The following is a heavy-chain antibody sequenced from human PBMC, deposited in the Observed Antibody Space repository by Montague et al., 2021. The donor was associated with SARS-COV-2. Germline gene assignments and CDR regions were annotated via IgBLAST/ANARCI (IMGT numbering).Heavy chain of an antibody. CDR2: GYHTGST. CDR3: ARLGSGRSDLAY. Sequence: SETLSLTCAVSGGSISTDNWWSCGRLPPGEGLEWGGEGYHTGSTNYKPSRKSRVSMLVGKSWNQFSLRLTSVTAADTAIYYCARLGSGRSDLAYWGQGTLVTVSS. D-gene: IGHD1-26*01. J-gene: IGHJ4*02. V-gene: IGHV4-4*02. CDR1: GGSISTDNW.